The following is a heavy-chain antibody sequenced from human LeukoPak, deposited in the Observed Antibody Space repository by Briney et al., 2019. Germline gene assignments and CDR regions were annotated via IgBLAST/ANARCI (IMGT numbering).Heavy chain of an antibody. Sequence: PGGSLRLSCAASGFTFSSYAMSWVRQAPGKGLEWVSAISGSGGSTYYADSVKGRFTISRDNSKNTLYLQMNSLRAEDTAVYYFAKIGVIGNWYFDIWGRGTLVTVSS. D-gene: IGHD2-15*01. CDR3: AKIGVIGNWYFDI. J-gene: IGHJ2*01. CDR2: ISGSGGST. V-gene: IGHV3-23*01. CDR1: GFTFSSYA.